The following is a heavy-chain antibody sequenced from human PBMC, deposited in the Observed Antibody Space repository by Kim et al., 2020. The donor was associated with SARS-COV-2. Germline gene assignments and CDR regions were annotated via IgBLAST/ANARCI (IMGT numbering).Heavy chain of an antibody. CDR2: NT. D-gene: IGHD1-1*01. CDR3: ARDWTSAFDS. Sequence: NTNYAQKLQGRVTMATDTSTSTAYMELRSLRSDDTAVYYCARDWTSAFDSWGQGTLVIVSS. J-gene: IGHJ4*02. V-gene: IGHV1-18*01.